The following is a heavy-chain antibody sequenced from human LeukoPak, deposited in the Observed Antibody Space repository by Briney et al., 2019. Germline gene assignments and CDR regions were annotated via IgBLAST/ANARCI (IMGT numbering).Heavy chain of an antibody. Sequence: SETLSLTCSVSGGSISGYYWSWIQQPPGKGLEWIGDMYYSGSTNYNPSLKSRVTISVDTSKKQISLKLNSVTAADTAVYYCARGTVFGVATNWFDPWGQGILVTVSA. D-gene: IGHD3-3*01. CDR2: MYYSGST. V-gene: IGHV4-59*01. J-gene: IGHJ5*02. CDR1: GGSISGYY. CDR3: ARGTVFGVATNWFDP.